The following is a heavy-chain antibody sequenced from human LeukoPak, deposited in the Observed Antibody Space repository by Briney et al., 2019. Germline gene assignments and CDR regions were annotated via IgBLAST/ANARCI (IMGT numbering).Heavy chain of an antibody. J-gene: IGHJ4*02. CDR2: INPNSGGT. Sequence: AASEKVSXKASGYTFTGYYMHWVRQAPGQGLESMGRINPNSGGTNYAQKFQGRVTMTRDTSISTAYMELSRLRSDDTAVYYCARVTMVRGDLDYWGQGTLVTVSS. CDR1: GYTFTGYY. D-gene: IGHD3-10*01. CDR3: ARVTMVRGDLDY. V-gene: IGHV1-2*06.